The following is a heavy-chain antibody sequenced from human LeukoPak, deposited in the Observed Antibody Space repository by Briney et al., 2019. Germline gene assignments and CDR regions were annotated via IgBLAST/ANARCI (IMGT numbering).Heavy chain of an antibody. Sequence: GGSLRLSCAASGFTFSSYSMNWVRQAPGKGLEWVSGINWNGGSTGYADSVKGRFTISRDNAKNSLYLQMNSLRAEDTALYYCARGTFELRYFDWLFSFDYWGQGTLVTVSS. V-gene: IGHV3-20*04. J-gene: IGHJ4*02. CDR2: INWNGGST. CDR3: ARGTFELRYFDWLFSFDY. CDR1: GFTFSSYS. D-gene: IGHD3-9*01.